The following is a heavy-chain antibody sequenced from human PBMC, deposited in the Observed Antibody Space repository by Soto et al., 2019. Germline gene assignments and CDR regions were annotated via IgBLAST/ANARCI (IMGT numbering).Heavy chain of an antibody. D-gene: IGHD4-4*01. CDR1: GGSISSRTFW. CDR3: ARHPRDDYNYGGSGIFDY. Sequence: LSLTCSVSGGSISSRTFWCAWIRQPPGKGLEWVGDMYYSGSSYSSPSLQSRVTLSVDTSKNQLSLKLNSVTAADTAVYYCARHPRDDYNYGGSGIFDYWGQGTLVTVSS. CDR2: MYYSGSS. J-gene: IGHJ4*02. V-gene: IGHV4-39*01.